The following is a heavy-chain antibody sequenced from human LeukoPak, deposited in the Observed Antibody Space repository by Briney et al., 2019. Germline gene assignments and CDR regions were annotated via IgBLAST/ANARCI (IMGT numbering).Heavy chain of an antibody. D-gene: IGHD4-17*01. Sequence: GGSLRLSCAASGFTFDDYAMHWVRQAPGKGLEWVSGISWNSGSIGYADSVKGRFTISRDNAKNPLYLQMNSLRAEDMALYYCAKGKRGDYPPTDDAFDIWGQGTMVTVSS. CDR3: AKGKRGDYPPTDDAFDI. V-gene: IGHV3-9*03. CDR2: ISWNSGSI. CDR1: GFTFDDYA. J-gene: IGHJ3*02.